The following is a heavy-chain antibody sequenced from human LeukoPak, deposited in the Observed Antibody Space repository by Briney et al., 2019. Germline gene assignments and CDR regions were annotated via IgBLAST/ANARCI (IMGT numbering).Heavy chain of an antibody. CDR3: VKGGSDSSHAFDI. Sequence: HGGSLRVSCSASGFTFSNYAMHWVRQAPGQGLESVSSISRNGAGTYYTDSLKGRFTISRDNSKNTVYLQMSSLRADDPAVYYCVKGGSDSSHAFDIWGQGTMVTVSS. CDR2: ISRNGAGT. D-gene: IGHD6-13*01. V-gene: IGHV3-64D*09. J-gene: IGHJ3*02. CDR1: GFTFSNYA.